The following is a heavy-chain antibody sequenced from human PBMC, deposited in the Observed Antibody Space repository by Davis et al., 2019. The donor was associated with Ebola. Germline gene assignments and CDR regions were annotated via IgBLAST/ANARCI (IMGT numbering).Heavy chain of an antibody. V-gene: IGHV3-7*03. J-gene: IGHJ6*02. D-gene: IGHD4/OR15-4a*01. CDR3: ARDRADLYYYYGMDV. CDR2: IKQDGSEK. Sequence: GESLKISCTASGFTFSSYWMTWVRQAPGKGLEWAANIKQDGSEKYYVDSVKGRFTISRDNAKNSLYLQMNSLRAEDTAVYYCARDRADLYYYYGMDVWGQGTTVTVSS. CDR1: GFTFSSYW.